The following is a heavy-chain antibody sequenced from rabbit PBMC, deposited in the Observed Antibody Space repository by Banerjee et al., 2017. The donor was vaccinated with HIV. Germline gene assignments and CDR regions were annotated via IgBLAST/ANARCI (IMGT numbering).Heavy chain of an antibody. D-gene: IGHD1-1*01. CDR3: ARASTSSGYYYAMDL. CDR1: GFSFSSSYY. J-gene: IGHJ6*01. V-gene: IGHV1S40*01. Sequence: QSLEESGGGLVQPEGSLTLTCTASGFSFSSSYYMCWVRQAPGKGLEWIGCIDTGSGSTWYASWVNGRFTISKTSSTTVTLQMTSLTAADTATYFCARASTSSGYYYAMDLWGQGTLVT. CDR2: IDTGSGST.